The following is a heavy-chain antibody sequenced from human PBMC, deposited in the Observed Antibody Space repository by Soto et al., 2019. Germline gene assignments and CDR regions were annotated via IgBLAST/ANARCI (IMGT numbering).Heavy chain of an antibody. V-gene: IGHV1-46*01. CDR2: INPSGGST. J-gene: IGHJ6*02. CDR3: ARGGGTTGFGYGMDV. Sequence: GASVKVSCKASGYTFTSYYMHWVRQAPGQGLEWMGIINPSGGSTSYAQKFQGRVTMTRDTSTSTVYMERSSLRSEDTAVYYCARGGGTTGFGYGMDVWGQGTTVTVSS. CDR1: GYTFTSYY. D-gene: IGHD4-17*01.